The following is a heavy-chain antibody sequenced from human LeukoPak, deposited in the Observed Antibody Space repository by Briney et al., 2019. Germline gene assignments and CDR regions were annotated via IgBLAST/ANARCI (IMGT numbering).Heavy chain of an antibody. CDR1: GGTFSSYA. CDR2: IIPIFGTA. V-gene: IGHV1-69*06. D-gene: IGHD3-9*01. J-gene: IGHJ4*02. CDR3: ARSGVGSDLNGRTDWLLHYFDY. Sequence: SVKVSCKASGGTFSSYAISWVRQAPGQGPEWMGGIIPIFGTANYAQKFQGRVTITADKSTSTAYMELSSLRSEDTAVYYCARSGVGSDLNGRTDWLLHYFDYWGQGTLVTVSS.